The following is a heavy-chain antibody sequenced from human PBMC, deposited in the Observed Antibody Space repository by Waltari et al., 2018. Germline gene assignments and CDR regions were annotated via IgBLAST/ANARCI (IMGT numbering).Heavy chain of an antibody. Sequence: VLLLESGGDLVQPGGSLRLSCAASGFTFFRYVMSWVRQAPGKGFEWVASLTGSGGTTYYADSVKGRFTISRDNSKNSLFLEMKSLRVEDTAVYFCAKDRGNGVSMFEFWGQGTLVTASS. D-gene: IGHD2-8*01. CDR1: GFTFFRYV. V-gene: IGHV3-23*01. CDR3: AKDRGNGVSMFEF. J-gene: IGHJ4*02. CDR2: LTGSGGTT.